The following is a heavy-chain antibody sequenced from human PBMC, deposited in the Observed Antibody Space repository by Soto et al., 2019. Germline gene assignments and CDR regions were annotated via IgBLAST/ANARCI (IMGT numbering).Heavy chain of an antibody. V-gene: IGHV3-33*01. Sequence: QVQLVESGGGVVQHGRSLRLSCAASGFTFSSYGMHWVRQAPGKGLEWVAVIWYDGSNKYYADSVKGRFTISRDNSKNTLYLQMNSLRAEDTAVYYCARDLAARRYYYYGMDVWGQGTTVTVSS. CDR3: ARDLAARRYYYYGMDV. J-gene: IGHJ6*02. CDR2: IWYDGSNK. CDR1: GFTFSSYG. D-gene: IGHD6-6*01.